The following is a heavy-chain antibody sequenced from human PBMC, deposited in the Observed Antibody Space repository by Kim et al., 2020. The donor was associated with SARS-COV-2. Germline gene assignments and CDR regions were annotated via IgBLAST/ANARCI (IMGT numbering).Heavy chain of an antibody. J-gene: IGHJ6*02. CDR1: GYSFTSYW. CDR3: AREPYSSSRRGYYYYYGMDV. V-gene: IGHV5-51*01. Sequence: GESLKISCKGSGYSFTSYWIGWVRQMPGKGLEWMGIIYPGDSDTRYSPSFQGQVTISADKSISTAYLQWSSLKASDTAMYYCAREPYSSSRRGYYYYYGMDVWGQGTTVTVSS. D-gene: IGHD6-13*01. CDR2: IYPGDSDT.